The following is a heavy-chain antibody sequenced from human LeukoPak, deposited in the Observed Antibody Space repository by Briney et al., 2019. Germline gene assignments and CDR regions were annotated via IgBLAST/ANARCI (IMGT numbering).Heavy chain of an antibody. CDR1: GYTFTSYD. J-gene: IGHJ5*02. V-gene: IGHV1-8*01. D-gene: IGHD4-11*01. CDR3: ARERFLPSVLQYHNWFDP. Sequence: GASVKVSCKASGYTFTSYDINRVRQATGQGLEWMGWMNPNSGNTGYAQKFQGRVTMTRNTSISTAYMELSSLRSEDTAVYYCARERFLPSVLQYHNWFDPWGQGTLVTVSS. CDR2: MNPNSGNT.